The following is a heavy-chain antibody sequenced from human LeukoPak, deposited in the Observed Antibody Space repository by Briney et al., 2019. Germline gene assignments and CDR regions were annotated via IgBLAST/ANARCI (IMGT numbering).Heavy chain of an antibody. Sequence: PGGSLRLSCAVSGFTVSSNYMSWVRQAPGKGLEWVSIFYSSGSTYYADSVKGRFTISRDNSKNTLYLQMNSLRGEDTAVYHCVRGSLSMDVRGQGTTVTVSS. J-gene: IGHJ6*02. CDR2: FYSSGST. CDR1: GFTVSSNY. V-gene: IGHV3-66*01. CDR3: VRGSLSMDV.